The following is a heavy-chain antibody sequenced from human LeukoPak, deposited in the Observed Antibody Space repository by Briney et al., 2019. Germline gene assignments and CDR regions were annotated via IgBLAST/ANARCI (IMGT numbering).Heavy chain of an antibody. D-gene: IGHD7-27*01. CDR3: AREAPKLGKRDTFDI. CDR1: GFTFSKYW. V-gene: IGHV3-7*01. CDR2: IRQDGSEK. J-gene: IGHJ3*02. Sequence: GGSLRLSCAASGFTFSKYWMSWVRQAPGKGLEWVANIRQDGSEKYYVDSVKGRFTISRDNAKNSLYLQMNSLRAEDTAVYYAREAPKLGKRDTFDIWGQGTMVTVSS.